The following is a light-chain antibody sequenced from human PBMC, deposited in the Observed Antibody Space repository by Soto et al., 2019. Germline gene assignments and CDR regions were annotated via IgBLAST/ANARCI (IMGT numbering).Light chain of an antibody. CDR3: TSYAGSNIWV. Sequence: QCVLTQPPSVSGSPGQSVTISCTGTSSDVGAYNYVSWYQQYPGKAPKLMIYEVSKRPSGVPDRFSGSKSGKTASLTVSGLQPEDEADYYCTSYAGSNIWVFGGGTKVTVL. J-gene: IGLJ3*02. V-gene: IGLV2-8*01. CDR1: SSDVGAYNY. CDR2: EVS.